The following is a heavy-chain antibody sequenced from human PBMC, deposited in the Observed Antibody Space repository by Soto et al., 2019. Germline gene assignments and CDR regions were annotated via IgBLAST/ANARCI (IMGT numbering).Heavy chain of an antibody. CDR3: AREYSDGWFDP. CDR2: ISYDGSNK. Sequence: QVQLVESGGGVVQPGRSLRLSCAASGFTFSIYAMHWVRQAPGKGLEWVAVISYDGSNKYYADSVKGRFTISRDNCKNTVYLQMNSLRAEDSAVYYGAREYSDGWFDPWGQGTLVTVSS. D-gene: IGHD2-21*01. J-gene: IGHJ5*02. CDR1: GFTFSIYA. V-gene: IGHV3-30-3*01.